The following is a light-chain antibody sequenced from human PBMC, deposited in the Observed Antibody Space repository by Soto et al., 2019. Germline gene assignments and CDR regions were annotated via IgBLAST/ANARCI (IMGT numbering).Light chain of an antibody. CDR3: QQRSNWPPKIT. V-gene: IGKV3D-20*02. CDR2: TAS. J-gene: IGKJ5*01. CDR1: QSVSSNY. Sequence: EIVLTQSPGTLSLSPGERATLSCRASQSVSSNYLGWYQQKPGQAPRLLIYTASSRATGIPDRFSGSGSGTDFTLTISSLEPEDFAVYYCQQRSNWPPKITFGQGTRLEIK.